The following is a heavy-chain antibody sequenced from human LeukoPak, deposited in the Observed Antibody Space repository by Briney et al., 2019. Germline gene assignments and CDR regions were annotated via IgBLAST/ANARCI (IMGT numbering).Heavy chain of an antibody. Sequence: SETLSLTCTVSGGSISSYYWGWIRQPPGKGLEWIGSIYHSGSTYYNPSLKSRVTISVDTSKNQFSLKLSSVTAADTAVYYCARAYSSSWYYFDYWGQGTLVTVSS. CDR1: GGSISSYY. CDR2: IYHSGST. V-gene: IGHV4-38-2*02. J-gene: IGHJ4*02. D-gene: IGHD6-13*01. CDR3: ARAYSSSWYYFDY.